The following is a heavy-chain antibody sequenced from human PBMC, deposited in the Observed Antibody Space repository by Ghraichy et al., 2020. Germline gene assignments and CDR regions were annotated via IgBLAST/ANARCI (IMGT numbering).Heavy chain of an antibody. J-gene: IGHJ4*02. V-gene: IGHV3-21*01. Sequence: GGSLRLSCAASGFTFSSYSMNWVRQAPGKGLEWVSSISSSSSYIYYADSVKGRFTISRDNAKNSLYLQMNSLRAEDKAVYYCARDWFGAVSFDYWGQGTLVTVSP. CDR1: GFTFSSYS. D-gene: IGHD3-10*01. CDR3: ARDWFGAVSFDY. CDR2: ISSSSSYI.